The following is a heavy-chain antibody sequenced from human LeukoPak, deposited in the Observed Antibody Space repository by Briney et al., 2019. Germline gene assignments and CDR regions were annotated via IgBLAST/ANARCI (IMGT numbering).Heavy chain of an antibody. CDR2: IYYSGST. V-gene: IGHV4-59*01. J-gene: IGHJ5*02. Sequence: SETLSLTCTVSGGSISSYYWSWIRQPPGKGLEWIGYIYYSGSTNYNPSLKSRVTISVNTSKNQFSLKLSSVTAADTAVYYCAREYYYDSSGYPWFDPWGQGILVTVSS. CDR1: GGSISSYY. CDR3: AREYYYDSSGYPWFDP. D-gene: IGHD3-22*01.